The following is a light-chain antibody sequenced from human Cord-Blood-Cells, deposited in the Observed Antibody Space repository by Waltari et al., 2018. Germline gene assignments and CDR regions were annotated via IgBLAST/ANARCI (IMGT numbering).Light chain of an antibody. V-gene: IGKV3-20*01. J-gene: IGKJ3*01. CDR3: QQYGSSVFT. Sequence: IVLTQSPGTLSLSPAARATLSCRASQSVSSSYLAWYQQKPGQGPRLLIYGSSSRATGIPDRFSGSGSGTDFTLTISRLEPEDLAVYYCQQYGSSVFTFGPGTKVDIK. CDR1: QSVSSSY. CDR2: GSS.